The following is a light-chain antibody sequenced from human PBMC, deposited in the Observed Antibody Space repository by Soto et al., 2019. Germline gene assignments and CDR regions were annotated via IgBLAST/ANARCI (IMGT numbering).Light chain of an antibody. Sequence: SYELTQPPSVSVSPGQTASITCSGDKLGDKYTSWYQQKAGQSPVVVIYQDTERPSGIPERFSGSNSGNTATLTISGIQAMDEAVYFCQVWDSSTAYVFGSGTKLTVL. CDR1: KLGDKY. J-gene: IGLJ1*01. V-gene: IGLV3-1*01. CDR3: QVWDSSTAYV. CDR2: QDT.